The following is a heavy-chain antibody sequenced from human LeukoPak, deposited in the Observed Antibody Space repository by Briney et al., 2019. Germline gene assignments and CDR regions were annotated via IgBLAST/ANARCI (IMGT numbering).Heavy chain of an antibody. J-gene: IGHJ4*02. CDR2: IIPILGIA. Sequence: ASVKVSCKASGGTFSSYAISWVRQAPGQGLEWMGRIIPILGIANYAQKFQGRVTITADKSTSTAYMELSSLRSEDTAVYYCARDGGGRAGYNWGQGTLVTVSS. CDR1: GGTFSSYA. D-gene: IGHD5-24*01. CDR3: ARDGGGRAGYN. V-gene: IGHV1-69*04.